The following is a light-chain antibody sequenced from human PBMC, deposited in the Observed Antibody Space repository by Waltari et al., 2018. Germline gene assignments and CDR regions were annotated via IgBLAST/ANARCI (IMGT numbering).Light chain of an antibody. CDR2: DAS. J-gene: IGKJ2*01. CDR1: QDITNY. CDR3: QQSDGLPRT. V-gene: IGKV1-33*01. Sequence: DIQMTKFPSSLSASVGDRVTIACHGSQDITNYLNWYQQTIGRAPKLIIYDASNLETGVSSRFSGSGSGTNFTFVISSLQPEDIATYYCQQSDGLPRTFGQGTQVEIK.